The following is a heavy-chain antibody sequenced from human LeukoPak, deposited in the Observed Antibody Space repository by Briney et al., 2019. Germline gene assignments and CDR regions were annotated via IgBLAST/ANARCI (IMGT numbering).Heavy chain of an antibody. D-gene: IGHD2-2*01. CDR3: ARTRRDCSSTSCYGGWYFDL. J-gene: IGHJ2*01. CDR2: IYPGDSDT. CDR1: GYNFSTYW. V-gene: IGHV5-51*01. Sequence: GESLKISCKGSGYNFSTYWIGWVRQMPGKGLEWMGVIYPGDSDTRYSPPFQGQVTTSADKSISTAYLQWSSLKASDTAMYYCARTRRDCSSTSCYGGWYFDLWGRGTLVSVSS.